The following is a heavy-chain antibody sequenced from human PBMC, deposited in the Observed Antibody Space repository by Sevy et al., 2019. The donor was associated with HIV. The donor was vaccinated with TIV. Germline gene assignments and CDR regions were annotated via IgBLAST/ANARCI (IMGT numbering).Heavy chain of an antibody. J-gene: IGHJ4*02. Sequence: SETLSLTCTVSGGSISSYYWSWIRQPAGKGLEWIGRIYTSGSTNYNPSLKSRVTMSVDTSKNQFSLKLSSVTAADTAVYYCGATTAYGSSSSCYFSYWGQGTLVTVSS. CDR2: IYTSGST. V-gene: IGHV4-4*07. D-gene: IGHD6-13*01. CDR3: GATTAYGSSSSCYFSY. CDR1: GGSISSYY.